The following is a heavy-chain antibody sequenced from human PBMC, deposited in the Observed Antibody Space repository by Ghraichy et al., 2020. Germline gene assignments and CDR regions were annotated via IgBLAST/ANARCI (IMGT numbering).Heavy chain of an antibody. V-gene: IGHV3-23*01. CDR3: AKVYCGGDCRGGIHYFDS. CDR2: IRRSGGDT. Sequence: GGSLRLSCAASGFTISNYAMSWVRQAPGRGLEWVSTIRRSGGDTYHADPVKGRFTISRDNSKNTQYLQMNSLRAEDTAVYYCAKVYCGGDCRGGIHYFDSWGQGTLVTVSS. D-gene: IGHD2-21*02. CDR1: GFTISNYA. J-gene: IGHJ4*02.